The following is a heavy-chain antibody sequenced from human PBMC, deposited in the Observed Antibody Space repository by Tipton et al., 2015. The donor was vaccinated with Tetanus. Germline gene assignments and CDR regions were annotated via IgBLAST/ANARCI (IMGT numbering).Heavy chain of an antibody. D-gene: IGHD3-22*01. CDR3: ARDGGYYYDSSGYYPDY. CDR1: GYTFTGYY. J-gene: IGHJ4*02. Sequence: QSGPEVKKPGASVKVSCKASGYTFTGYYMHWVRQAPGQGLEWMGWINPNSGGTNYAQKFQGWVTMTRDTSISTAYMELSRLRSDDTAVYYRARDGGYYYDSSGYYPDYWGQGTLVTVSS. V-gene: IGHV1-2*04. CDR2: INPNSGGT.